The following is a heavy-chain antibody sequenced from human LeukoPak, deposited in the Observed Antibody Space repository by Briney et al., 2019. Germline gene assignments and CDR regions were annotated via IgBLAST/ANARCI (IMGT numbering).Heavy chain of an antibody. CDR3: ARAPPGAASGYWFDP. J-gene: IGHJ5*02. V-gene: IGHV4-59*12. D-gene: IGHD6-13*01. Sequence: SETLSLTCTVSGGSIHSYYWSWIRQPPGRGLEWIGYIYYSGSTNYNPSLKSRVTISVDTSKNQFSLKLSSVTAADAAAYFCARAPPGAASGYWFDPWGQGALVSVSS. CDR1: GGSIHSYY. CDR2: IYYSGST.